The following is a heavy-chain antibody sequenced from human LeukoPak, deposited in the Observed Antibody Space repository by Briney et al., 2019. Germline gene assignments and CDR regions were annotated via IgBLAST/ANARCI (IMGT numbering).Heavy chain of an antibody. J-gene: IGHJ4*02. CDR3: ARLWCGSCSFDN. D-gene: IGHD2-15*01. CDR1: GGSISSYY. Sequence: SETLSLTCTVSGGSISSYYWSWIRQPPGKGLEWIAYIFYSGSTDYNPSLKSRVTISVDTSKNQFSLKLTSVTAADTAIYYCARLWCGSCSFDNWGQGTLVTVSS. CDR2: IFYSGST. V-gene: IGHV4-59*08.